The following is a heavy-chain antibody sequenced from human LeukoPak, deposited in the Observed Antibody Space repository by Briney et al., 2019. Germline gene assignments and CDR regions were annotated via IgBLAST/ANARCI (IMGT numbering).Heavy chain of an antibody. Sequence: PGGSLRLSGGGSEFRFSDYWMAWFRQAPGKGLECVANIKGDGSNKYYVDSVEGRFTISRDNAKNSLYLQMNSLRVEDTAVYYCVRVGYCSGGGCQGRDWFDPWGQGTLVTVSS. J-gene: IGHJ5*02. CDR2: IKGDGSNK. V-gene: IGHV3-7*01. CDR3: VRVGYCSGGGCQGRDWFDP. D-gene: IGHD2-15*01. CDR1: EFRFSDYW.